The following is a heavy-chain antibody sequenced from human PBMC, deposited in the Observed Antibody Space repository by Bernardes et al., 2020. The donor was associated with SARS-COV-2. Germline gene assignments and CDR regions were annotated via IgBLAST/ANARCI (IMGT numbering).Heavy chain of an antibody. V-gene: IGHV3-21*01. Sequence: GGSLRLSCAASGFTFSGYTMNWVRQAPGKGLEWVSSITSGSSYIYYVDSVKGRFTISRDNAKNSVYLQMNSLRAEDTAVYYCARTYFDFWSDYPMRNYFAMDVWGQGTTVTVS. CDR3: ARTYFDFWSDYPMRNYFAMDV. D-gene: IGHD3-3*01. CDR2: ITSGSSYI. CDR1: GFTFSGYT. J-gene: IGHJ6*02.